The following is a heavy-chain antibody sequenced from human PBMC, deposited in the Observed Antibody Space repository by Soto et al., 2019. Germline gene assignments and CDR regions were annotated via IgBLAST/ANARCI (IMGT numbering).Heavy chain of an antibody. Sequence: QVQLVQSGNEVKKPGASVNVSCKASGYSFTRYGISWVRQAPGQGLEWMGWISGYNGKTKYAQKLQGRVSMTTDTSTSTAYMELRSLGSDDTVVYYCAREGDRPYYYYGMDVWRQGTTVTVSS. V-gene: IGHV1-18*01. J-gene: IGHJ6*02. D-gene: IGHD3-16*01. CDR2: ISGYNGKT. CDR1: GYSFTRYG. CDR3: AREGDRPYYYYGMDV.